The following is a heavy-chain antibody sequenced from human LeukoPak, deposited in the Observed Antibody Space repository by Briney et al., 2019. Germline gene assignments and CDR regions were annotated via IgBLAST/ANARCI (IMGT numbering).Heavy chain of an antibody. V-gene: IGHV3-21*04. CDR3: ARGGDGYNLDY. CDR2: ISRSRTYI. Sequence: GGSLRLSCAASGFTFSNYNMNWVRQAPGKGLEWVSSISRSRTYIYYADSVKGRFTISRDNAKNSLYLQMNSLRAEDTAVYYCARGGDGYNLDYWGQGTLVTVSS. D-gene: IGHD5-24*01. J-gene: IGHJ4*02. CDR1: GFTFSNYN.